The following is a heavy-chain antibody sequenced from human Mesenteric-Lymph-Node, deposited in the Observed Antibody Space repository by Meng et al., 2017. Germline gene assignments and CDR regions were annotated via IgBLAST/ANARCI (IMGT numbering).Heavy chain of an antibody. CDR3: ARCIAVAGNWFDP. CDR1: RYTFTTYA. J-gene: IGHJ5*02. Sequence: QVHLVQSGAEVKKPGASVKVRCKASRYTFTTYAIHWVRQAPGQRLEWMGWINAGDGNTRYSQKFQGRVSITRDTSASTAYMELSSLRSEDTAVYYCARCIAVAGNWFDPWGQGTLVTVSS. D-gene: IGHD6-19*01. V-gene: IGHV1-3*01. CDR2: INAGDGNT.